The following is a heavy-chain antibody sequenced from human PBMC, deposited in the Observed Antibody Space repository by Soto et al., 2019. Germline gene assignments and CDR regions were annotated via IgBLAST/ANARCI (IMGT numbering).Heavy chain of an antibody. Sequence: GGSLRLSCAASGFTFSSYAMSWVRQAPGKGLEWVSAISGSGGSTYYADSVKGRFTISRDNSKNTLYLQMKSLRAEDTAVYYCAKDLDYDILTGYPYDAFDIWGQGTMVTVSS. V-gene: IGHV3-23*01. CDR3: AKDLDYDILTGYPYDAFDI. CDR1: GFTFSSYA. CDR2: ISGSGGST. J-gene: IGHJ3*02. D-gene: IGHD3-9*01.